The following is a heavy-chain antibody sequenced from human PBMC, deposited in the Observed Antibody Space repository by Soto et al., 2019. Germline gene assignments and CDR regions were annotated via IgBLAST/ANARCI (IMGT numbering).Heavy chain of an antibody. V-gene: IGHV3-30-3*01. CDR2: ISYDGSNK. J-gene: IGHJ4*02. D-gene: IGHD2-2*01. CDR3: ARDGSHCSSTSWYATYYFDY. CDR1: GFTFRIYA. Sequence: GSLRLSCAASGFTFRIYAMHWVRQAPVKGLECVAVISYDGSNKFYRDSVKGRFTISRDNSKNTLYLQMNSLRAEDTAVYYCARDGSHCSSTSWYATYYFDYWGQGTLVTVSS.